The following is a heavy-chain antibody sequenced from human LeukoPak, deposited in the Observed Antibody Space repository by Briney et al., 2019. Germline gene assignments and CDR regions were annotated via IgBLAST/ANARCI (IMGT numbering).Heavy chain of an antibody. D-gene: IGHD2-8*01. J-gene: IGHJ4*02. CDR2: IFLIGLT. Sequence: PSPSLSLTRALAARSTSNTNCWTWVRQPPGQGLAWIGEIFLIGLTHYNPSLESRVTVSLDKSKNHLSLNLTTVTAADTAVYYCSRENGAFSPFGYWGQGTLVTVLS. CDR1: ARSTSNTNC. CDR3: SRENGAFSPFGY. V-gene: IGHV4-4*02.